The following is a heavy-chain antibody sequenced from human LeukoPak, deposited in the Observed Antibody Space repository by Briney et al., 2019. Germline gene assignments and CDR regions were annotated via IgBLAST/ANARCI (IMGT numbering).Heavy chain of an antibody. CDR1: GFTFSSYG. Sequence: GRSLRLSCAASGFTFSSYGVHWVRQAPGKGLEWVAVILNDGSQEKYADSVRGRFTVSRDNSKNTLYLQMNSLRAEDTAVYYCAREMGYCSGGSCSRMDVWGQGTTVTVSS. D-gene: IGHD2-15*01. J-gene: IGHJ6*02. CDR3: AREMGYCSGGSCSRMDV. V-gene: IGHV3-33*01. CDR2: ILNDGSQE.